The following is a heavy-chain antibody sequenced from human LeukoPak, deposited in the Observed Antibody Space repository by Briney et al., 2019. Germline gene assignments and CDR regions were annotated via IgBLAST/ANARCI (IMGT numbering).Heavy chain of an antibody. J-gene: IGHJ4*02. Sequence: QSGGSLRLSCAASGFTFSSYAMHWVRQAPGKGLEWVAVISYDGSNKYYADSVKGRFTISRDNSKNTLYLQMNSLRAEDTAVYYCAREYYDILTGPFDYWGQGTLVTVSS. CDR3: AREYYDILTGPFDY. D-gene: IGHD3-9*01. CDR1: GFTFSSYA. V-gene: IGHV3-30*04. CDR2: ISYDGSNK.